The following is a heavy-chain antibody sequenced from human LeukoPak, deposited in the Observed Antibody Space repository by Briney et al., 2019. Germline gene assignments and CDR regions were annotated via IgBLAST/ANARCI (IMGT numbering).Heavy chain of an antibody. D-gene: IGHD5-18*01. J-gene: IGHJ4*02. Sequence: GGXLRLSCAASGFTFSSYGMHWVRQAPGKGLEGVAVIWYDGSNKYYADSVKGRFTISRDNSKNTLYLQMNSLRAEDTAVYYCAKDRDFGGYSYGLDYWGQGTLVTVSS. V-gene: IGHV3-33*06. CDR2: IWYDGSNK. CDR1: GFTFSSYG. CDR3: AKDRDFGGYSYGLDY.